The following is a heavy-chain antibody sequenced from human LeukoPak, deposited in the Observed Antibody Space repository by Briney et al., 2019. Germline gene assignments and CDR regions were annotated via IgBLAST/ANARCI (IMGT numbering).Heavy chain of an antibody. CDR2: INPNSGGT. V-gene: IGHV1-2*02. CDR3: ARLPWNSGNFDY. CDR1: GYTFTGYY. Sequence: ASVEVSCKASGYTFTGYYMHWVRQAPGQGLEWMGWINPNSGGTNYAQKFQGRVTMTRDTSISTAYMELTRLSSDDTAVYYCARLPWNSGNFDYWGQGTLATVSS. J-gene: IGHJ4*02. D-gene: IGHD1-7*01.